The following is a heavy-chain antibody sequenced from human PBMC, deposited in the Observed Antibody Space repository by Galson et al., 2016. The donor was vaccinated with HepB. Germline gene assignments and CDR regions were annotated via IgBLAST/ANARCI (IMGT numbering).Heavy chain of an antibody. V-gene: IGHV3-48*02. D-gene: IGHD3-10*01. J-gene: IGHJ4*02. CDR3: ARVVDGSGNYYCFYDD. CDR2: ITSSSGLI. CDR1: GFTFSCYW. Sequence: SLRLSCAASGFTFSCYWMSWVRQAPGKGLEWISYITSSSGLIFYADSVKGRFTISRDNSKNSLYLQMNILKDEDTAVYYCARVVDGSGNYYCFYDDWGQGTPVTVSS.